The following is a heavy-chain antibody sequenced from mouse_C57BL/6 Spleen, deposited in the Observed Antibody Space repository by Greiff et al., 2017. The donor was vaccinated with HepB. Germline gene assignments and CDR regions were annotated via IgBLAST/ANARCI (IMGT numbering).Heavy chain of an antibody. V-gene: IGHV1-39*01. D-gene: IGHD2-1*01. CDR2: INPNYGTT. CDR1: GYSFTDYN. CDR3: ARSPDDGNYGYWYFDV. Sequence: EVHLVESGPELVKPGASVKISCKASGYSFTDYNMNWVKQSNGKSLEWIGVINPNYGTTSYNQKFKGKATLTVDQSSSTAYMQLNSLTSEDSAVDDCARSPDDGNYGYWYFDVWGTGTTVTVSS. J-gene: IGHJ1*03.